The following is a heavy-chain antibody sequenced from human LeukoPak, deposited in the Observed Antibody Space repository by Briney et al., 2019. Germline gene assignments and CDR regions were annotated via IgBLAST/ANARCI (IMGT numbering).Heavy chain of an antibody. CDR2: MNPNSGNT. J-gene: IGHJ6*02. V-gene: IGHV1-8*01. Sequence: ASVKVSCKASRYTFTSYDINWVRQATGQGLEWMGWMNPNSGNTGYAQKFQGRVTMTRNTSISTAYMELSSLRSEDTAVYYCARGSKFLEWLLQSYYYYYYGMDVWGQGTTVTVSS. CDR3: ARGSKFLEWLLQSYYYYYYGMDV. CDR1: RYTFTSYD. D-gene: IGHD3-3*01.